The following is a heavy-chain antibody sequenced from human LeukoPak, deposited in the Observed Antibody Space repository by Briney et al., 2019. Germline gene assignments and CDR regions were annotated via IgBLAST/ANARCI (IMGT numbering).Heavy chain of an antibody. Sequence: PGGSLRLSCAASGFTVSSNYMSWVRQAPGKGLEWVSVIYSGGSTYYADSVKGRFTISRDNSKNTLYLQMNSLRAEDTAVYYCARGNLGYCSGGSCYSGYYYYGMDVWGQGTTVTVSS. CDR1: GFTVSSNY. V-gene: IGHV3-66*02. CDR3: ARGNLGYCSGGSCYSGYYYYGMDV. D-gene: IGHD2-15*01. CDR2: IYSGGST. J-gene: IGHJ6*02.